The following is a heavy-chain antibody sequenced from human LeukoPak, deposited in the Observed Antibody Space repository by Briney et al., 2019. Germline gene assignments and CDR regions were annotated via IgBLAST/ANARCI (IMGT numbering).Heavy chain of an antibody. V-gene: IGHV1-18*01. CDR3: ARVNSIAARRATDY. Sequence: ASVKVSCKASGYTFTSYGISWVRQAPGQGLEWMGWISAYNGNTNYAQKLQARVTMTTDTSTSTAYMELRSLRSDDTAVYYCARVNSIAARRATDYWGQGTLVTVSS. J-gene: IGHJ4*02. D-gene: IGHD6-6*01. CDR2: ISAYNGNT. CDR1: GYTFTSYG.